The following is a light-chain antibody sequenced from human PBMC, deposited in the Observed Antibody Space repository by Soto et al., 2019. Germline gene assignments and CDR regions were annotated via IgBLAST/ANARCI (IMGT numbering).Light chain of an antibody. V-gene: IGKV3-11*01. CDR3: QQRSNWPIT. J-gene: IGKJ5*01. CDR2: DAS. CDR1: QNIRSK. Sequence: EIVMTQSPATLSVSPGEGATLSCRASQNIRSKLAWYQQKPGQAPRLLIYDASNRATGIPARFSGSGSGTDFTLTISSLEPEDFAVYYCQQRSNWPITFGQGTRLEIK.